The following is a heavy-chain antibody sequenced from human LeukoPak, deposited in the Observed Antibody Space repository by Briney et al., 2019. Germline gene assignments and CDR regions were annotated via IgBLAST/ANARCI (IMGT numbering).Heavy chain of an antibody. D-gene: IGHD6-19*01. J-gene: IGHJ4*02. CDR1: GYTFTTYD. CDR3: ARVAGSIDY. V-gene: IGHV1-8*03. Sequence: ASVKVSCKTSGYTFTTYDINWVRQATGQGLEWMGWMNPNSGYTGYAQKFLGRVTITRDTSISTAYMELSSLRSEDTAVYYCARVAGSIDYWGQGTLVTVSS. CDR2: MNPNSGYT.